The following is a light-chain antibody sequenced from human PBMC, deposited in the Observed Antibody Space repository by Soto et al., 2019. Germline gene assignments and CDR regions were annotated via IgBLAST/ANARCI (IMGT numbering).Light chain of an antibody. V-gene: IGKV3-15*01. CDR1: QSVSSN. CDR3: QQYNNWPNT. J-gene: IGKJ4*01. Sequence: EIVMTQSPATLSVSPGERATLSCRASQSVSSNLAWYQQKPGQAPRLLIYGASTRATGIPARFSGSGSGTEFTLTISSLQSEDFAFYYCQQYNNWPNTFGGGTKVEIK. CDR2: GAS.